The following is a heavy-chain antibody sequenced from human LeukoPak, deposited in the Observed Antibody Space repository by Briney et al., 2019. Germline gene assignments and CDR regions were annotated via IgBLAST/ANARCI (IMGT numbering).Heavy chain of an antibody. CDR3: ARGRKYYYGSGSQNFDY. Sequence: SETLSLTCTVSGGSISSSGYYWGWIRQPPGKGLEWIGSIYYSGSTYYNPSLKSRVTISVDTSKNQFSLKLSSVTAADTAVYYCARGRKYYYGSGSQNFDYWGQGTLVTVSS. CDR1: GGSISSSGYY. V-gene: IGHV4-39*01. J-gene: IGHJ4*02. CDR2: IYYSGST. D-gene: IGHD3-10*01.